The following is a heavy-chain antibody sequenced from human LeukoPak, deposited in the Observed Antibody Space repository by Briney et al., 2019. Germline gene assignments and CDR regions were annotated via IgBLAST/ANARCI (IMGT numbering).Heavy chain of an antibody. J-gene: IGHJ5*02. CDR1: GGTFSSYA. D-gene: IGHD6-13*01. CDR2: IIPIFGTA. CDR3: ARVRIASKNWFDP. Sequence: SVKVSCKASGGTFSSYAISWVRQAPGQGLEWMGGIIPIFGTANYAQKFQGRVTITADESTSTAYMELRSLRSDDTAVYYCARVRIASKNWFDPWGQGTLVTVSS. V-gene: IGHV1-69*13.